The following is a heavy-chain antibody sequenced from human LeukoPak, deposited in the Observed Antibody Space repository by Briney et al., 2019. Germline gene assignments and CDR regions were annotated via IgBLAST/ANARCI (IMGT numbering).Heavy chain of an antibody. V-gene: IGHV3-30-3*01. D-gene: IGHD6-25*01. Sequence: GGSLRLSCAASGFTFRNYALYWVRQAPGKGLEWAAFISYDGSDKYYADSVKGRFTISRDNSKNTLYLQMNSLRVEDTAMYYCARDQRAFDIWGQGTMVTVSS. CDR1: GFTFRNYA. J-gene: IGHJ3*02. CDR2: ISYDGSDK. CDR3: ARDQRAFDI.